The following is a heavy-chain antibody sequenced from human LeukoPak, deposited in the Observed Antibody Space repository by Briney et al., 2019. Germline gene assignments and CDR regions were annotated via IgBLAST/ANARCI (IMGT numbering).Heavy chain of an antibody. CDR3: ARHLLGYCSGGNCYYFDF. V-gene: IGHV4-30-2*03. D-gene: IGHD2-15*01. J-gene: IGHJ4*02. CDR2: SYYSGST. CDR1: GGSISSGGYS. Sequence: SQTLSLTCTVSGGSISSGGYSWSWIRQPPGKGLEWIGSSYYSGSTYYNPSLKSRVTISVDTSKNQFSLKLSSVTAADTAVYYCARHLLGYCSGGNCYYFDFWGQGTLVTVSS.